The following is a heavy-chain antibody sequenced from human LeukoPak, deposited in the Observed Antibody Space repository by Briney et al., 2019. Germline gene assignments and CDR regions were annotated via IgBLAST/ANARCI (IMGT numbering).Heavy chain of an antibody. Sequence: SETLSLTCTVSGGSISIYYWNWIRQPAGKGLEWIGRIYSSGSTNYNPSLKSRVTMSVDTSKNQFSLKLSSVTAADTAGYYCARQAYDTGYDAFDVWGQGTMVTVSS. V-gene: IGHV4-4*07. J-gene: IGHJ3*01. CDR1: GGSISIYY. CDR3: ARQAYDTGYDAFDV. CDR2: IYSSGST. D-gene: IGHD3-22*01.